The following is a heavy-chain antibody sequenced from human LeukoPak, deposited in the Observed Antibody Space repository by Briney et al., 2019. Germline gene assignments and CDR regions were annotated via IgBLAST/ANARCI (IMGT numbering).Heavy chain of an antibody. D-gene: IGHD3-22*01. J-gene: IGHJ4*02. CDR2: ISGSGGST. CDR3: AKDPVRYYYDSGGGGYFDY. V-gene: IGHV3-23*01. CDR1: GFTFSSYA. Sequence: GGSLRLSCAASGFTFSSYAMSWVRQAPGKGLEWVSAISGSGGSTYYADSVKGRFTISRDNSKNTLYLQMNSLRAEDTAVYYCAKDPVRYYYDSGGGGYFDYWGQGTLVTVSS.